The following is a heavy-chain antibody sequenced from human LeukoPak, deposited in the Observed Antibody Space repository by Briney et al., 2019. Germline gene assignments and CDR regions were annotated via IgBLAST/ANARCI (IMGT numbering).Heavy chain of an antibody. J-gene: IGHJ4*02. CDR3: ARGPPLDSSSWYYFDY. CDR1: GFTVSSNY. Sequence: SGGSLRLSCAASGFTVSSNYMSWVRQAPGKGLEWVSVVYSGGSTYYADSAKGRFTISRHNSKNTLYLQMNSLRDEDTAVYYCARGPPLDSSSWYYFDYWGQGTLVTVSS. V-gene: IGHV3-53*04. D-gene: IGHD6-13*01. CDR2: VYSGGST.